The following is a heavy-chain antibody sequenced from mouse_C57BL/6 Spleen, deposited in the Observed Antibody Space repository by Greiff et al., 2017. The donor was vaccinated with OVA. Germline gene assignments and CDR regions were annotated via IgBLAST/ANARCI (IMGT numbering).Heavy chain of an antibody. J-gene: IGHJ1*03. Sequence: ESGPGLVKPSQSLSLTCSVTGYSITSGYYWNWIRQFPGNKLEWMGYISYDGSNNYNPSPKNRISITRDTSKNQFFLKLNSVTTEDTATYYCARGTTVVAHWYFDVWGTGTTVTVSS. V-gene: IGHV3-6*01. D-gene: IGHD1-1*01. CDR1: GYSITSGYY. CDR3: ARGTTVVAHWYFDV. CDR2: ISYDGSN.